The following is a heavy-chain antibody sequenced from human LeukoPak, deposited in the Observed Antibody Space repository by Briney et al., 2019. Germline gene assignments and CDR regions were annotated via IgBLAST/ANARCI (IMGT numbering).Heavy chain of an antibody. CDR1: GYTFTRYD. V-gene: IGHV1-8*01. Sequence: ASVKVSCKASGYTFTRYDINWVRQATGQGLEWMGWMNPNSGNTGYAQKFQGRVTMTRNTSISTAYMELSSLRSEDTAVYYCARGRGEQWLPTGNDAFDIWGQGTMVTVSS. CDR2: MNPNSGNT. J-gene: IGHJ3*02. D-gene: IGHD6-19*01. CDR3: ARGRGEQWLPTGNDAFDI.